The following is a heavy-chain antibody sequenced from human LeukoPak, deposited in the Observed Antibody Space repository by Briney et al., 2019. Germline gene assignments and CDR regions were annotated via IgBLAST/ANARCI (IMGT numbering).Heavy chain of an antibody. Sequence: PSETLSLTCSVSGGSINSNSHHWDWIRQAPGKALEWIGNIYYSGTTSYSPSLKSRVSISVDTSKNQFSLRLTSMTAADTAVYYCARRGDILTDYAFDYWGQGTLVTVSS. D-gene: IGHD3-9*01. CDR2: IYYSGTT. J-gene: IGHJ4*02. V-gene: IGHV4-39*01. CDR3: ARRGDILTDYAFDY. CDR1: GGSINSNSHH.